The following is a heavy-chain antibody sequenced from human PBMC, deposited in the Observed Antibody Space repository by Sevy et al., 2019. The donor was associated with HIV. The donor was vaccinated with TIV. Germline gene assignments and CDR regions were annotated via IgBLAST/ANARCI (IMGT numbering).Heavy chain of an antibody. CDR2: ISYDGSNK. CDR3: ARDVGIVVVPAARGYFEY. V-gene: IGHV3-30*04. D-gene: IGHD2-2*01. CDR1: GFTFSSYA. Sequence: GGSLRLSCAASGFTFSSYAMHWVRQAPGKGLEWVAVISYDGSNKYYADSVKGRFTISRDNSKNTLYLQMNSLRAEDTAVYYCARDVGIVVVPAARGYFEYWGQGTLVTVSP. J-gene: IGHJ4*02.